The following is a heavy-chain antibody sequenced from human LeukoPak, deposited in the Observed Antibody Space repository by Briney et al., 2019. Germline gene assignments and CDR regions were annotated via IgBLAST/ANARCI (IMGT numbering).Heavy chain of an antibody. CDR2: IYYSGST. CDR1: GGSISSYY. CDR3: ARDRIAVAGTLDTFDY. Sequence: SETLSLTCTVSGGSISSYYWSWIRQPPGKGLEWIGYIYYSGSTNYNPSLKSRVTISVDTSKNQFSLKLSSVTAADTAVYYCARDRIAVAGTLDTFDYWGQGTLVTVSS. J-gene: IGHJ4*02. D-gene: IGHD6-19*01. V-gene: IGHV4-59*12.